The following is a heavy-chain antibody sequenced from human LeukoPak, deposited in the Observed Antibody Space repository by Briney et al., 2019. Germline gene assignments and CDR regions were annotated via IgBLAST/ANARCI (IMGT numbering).Heavy chain of an antibody. CDR1: VFTFSSYE. V-gene: IGHV3-23*01. Sequence: PGGSPRLSCAASVFTFSSYEMNWVRQAPGKGLEWVSAISGRPSYADSVKGRFTISRDNSKNTLYLQVNSLRAEDTAVYYCAKALDYWYFDYWGQGTLVTVSS. CDR3: AKALDYWYFDY. CDR2: ISGRP. D-gene: IGHD2/OR15-2a*01. J-gene: IGHJ4*02.